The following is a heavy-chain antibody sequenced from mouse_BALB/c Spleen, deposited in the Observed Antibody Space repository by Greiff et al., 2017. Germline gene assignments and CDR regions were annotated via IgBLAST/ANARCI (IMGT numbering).Heavy chain of an antibody. CDR1: GFTFSSYA. J-gene: IGHJ1*01. V-gene: IGHV5-6-5*01. CDR3: ARGSYGYFDV. CDR2: ISSGGST. Sequence: EVKVVESGGGLVKPGGSLKLSCAASGFTFSSYAMSWVRQTPEKRLEWVASISSGGSTYYPDSVKGRFTISRDNARNILYLQMSSLKSEDTAMYYCARGSYGYFDVWGAGTTVTVSS.